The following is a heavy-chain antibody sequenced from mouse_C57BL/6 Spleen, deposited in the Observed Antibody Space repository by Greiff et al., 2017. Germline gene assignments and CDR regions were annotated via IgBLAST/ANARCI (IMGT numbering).Heavy chain of an antibody. J-gene: IGHJ4*01. Sequence: VQLQQSGAELMKPGASVKLSCTATGYTFTGYWIAWVKQRPGHGLEWIGEILPGSGSTYYHAKFKGKAPFTADTSYNTPYMQLSSLTTEDSAIYHYARSNGNDDGYTIDYWGQGTSVTVSS. CDR1: GYTFTGYW. V-gene: IGHV1-9*01. D-gene: IGHD2-2*01. CDR3: ARSNGNDDGYTIDY. CDR2: ILPGSGST.